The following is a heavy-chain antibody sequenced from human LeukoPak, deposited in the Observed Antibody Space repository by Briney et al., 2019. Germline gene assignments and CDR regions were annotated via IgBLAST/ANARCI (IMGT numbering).Heavy chain of an antibody. J-gene: IGHJ4*02. CDR3: ARDQGDYVWGSYRQLGY. V-gene: IGHV3-48*04. CDR1: GFTFSSYS. D-gene: IGHD3-16*02. Sequence: GGSLRLSCAASGFTFSSYSMNWVRQAPGKGLEWVSYISSSGSTIYYADSVKGRFTISRDNAKNSLYLQMNSLRAEDTAVYYCARDQGDYVWGSYRQLGYWGQGTLVTVSS. CDR2: ISSSGSTI.